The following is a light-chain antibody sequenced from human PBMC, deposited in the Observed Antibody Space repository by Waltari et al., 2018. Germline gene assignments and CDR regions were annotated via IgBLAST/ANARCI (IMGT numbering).Light chain of an antibody. Sequence: SYELTQPPSVSVSPGHTARINSLGDALTNKYTYWYQQKPGQAPVVVIYKDSERPSGIPERFSGSTSGTTVTLAISGVQAEDEADYYCQSTDSSGTSVVFGGGTKLTVL. CDR1: ALTNKY. V-gene: IGLV3-25*03. CDR3: QSTDSSGTSVV. CDR2: KDS. J-gene: IGLJ2*01.